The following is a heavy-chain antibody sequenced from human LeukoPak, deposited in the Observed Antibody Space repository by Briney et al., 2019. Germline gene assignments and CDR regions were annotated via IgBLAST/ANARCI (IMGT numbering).Heavy chain of an antibody. CDR3: ARALHDAFDI. J-gene: IGHJ3*02. V-gene: IGHV1-8*03. CDR2: VNPNSGNT. Sequence: ASVKVSCKASGYTFTSYGISWVRQAPGQGLEWMGWVNPNSGNTGYAQKFQGRVTITRNTSISTAYMELSSLRSEDTAVYYCARALHDAFDIWGQGTMVTVSS. CDR1: GYTFTSYG.